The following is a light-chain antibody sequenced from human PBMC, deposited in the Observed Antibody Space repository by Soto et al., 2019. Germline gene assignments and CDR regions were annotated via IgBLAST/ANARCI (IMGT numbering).Light chain of an antibody. Sequence: DIQMTQSPSSLSASVGDRVTITCRASQSIIKCLNWYQHKPGKAPLLLIFAASNLQSGVPSRFSGSGSGTDFTLIINSLQREDFATYYCQQSYSSPWTFGQGTKVEIK. CDR1: QSIIKC. J-gene: IGKJ1*01. CDR3: QQSYSSPWT. CDR2: AAS. V-gene: IGKV1-39*01.